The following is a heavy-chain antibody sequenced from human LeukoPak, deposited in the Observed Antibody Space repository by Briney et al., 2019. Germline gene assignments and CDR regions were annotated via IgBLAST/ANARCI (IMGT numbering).Heavy chain of an antibody. CDR1: GGTFSSYA. V-gene: IGHV1-18*01. D-gene: IGHD6-19*01. CDR2: ISCYNGDT. CDR3: ARDPSNTSGSYVYFDY. J-gene: IGHJ4*02. Sequence: AASVKVSCKASGGTFSSYAISWVRQAPGQGLEWMGWISCYNGDTKYAQKFQGRVTMTTDTSTSTAHMELRSLRSDDTAVYYCARDPSNTSGSYVYFDYWGQGALVTVSS.